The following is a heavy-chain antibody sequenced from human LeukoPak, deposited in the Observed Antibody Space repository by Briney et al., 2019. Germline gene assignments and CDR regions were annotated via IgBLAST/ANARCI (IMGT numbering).Heavy chain of an antibody. CDR3: AKITMVRGVLSGTFDY. V-gene: IGHV3-23*01. D-gene: IGHD3-10*01. CDR1: GFTFSSYG. Sequence: PGGSLRLSCAASGFTFSSYGMSWVRQAPGKGLEWVSAISGSGGSTYYADSVKGRFTISRDNSKNTLYLQMNSLRAEDTAVYYCAKITMVRGVLSGTFDYWGQGTLVTVSS. CDR2: ISGSGGST. J-gene: IGHJ4*02.